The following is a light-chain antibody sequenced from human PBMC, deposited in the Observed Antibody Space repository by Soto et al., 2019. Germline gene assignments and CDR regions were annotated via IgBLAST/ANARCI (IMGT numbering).Light chain of an antibody. V-gene: IGKV3-11*01. J-gene: IGKJ1*01. CDR1: QSVSNY. CDR2: DAS. Sequence: DIVLTQSPASLSLSPGERATLSCRASQSVSNYLAWYRPKPGQAPRLLIYDASTRATGIPARFSGIGSGTDFTLTISSLELEDFAVYYCQQRSHWPWTFGQGTKVDIK. CDR3: QQRSHWPWT.